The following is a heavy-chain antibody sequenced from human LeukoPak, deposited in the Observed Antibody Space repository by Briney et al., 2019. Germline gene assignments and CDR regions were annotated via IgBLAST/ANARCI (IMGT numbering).Heavy chain of an antibody. V-gene: IGHV1-18*01. CDR1: GYTSTSYG. D-gene: IGHD3-10*01. CDR2: ISAYNGNT. J-gene: IGHJ5*02. CDR3: ARTPLWFGEFVNNWFDP. Sequence: ASVKVSCKASGYTSTSYGISWVRQAPGQGLEWMGWISAYNGNTNYAQKLQGRVTMTTDTSTSTAYMELRSLRSDDTAVYYCARTPLWFGEFVNNWFDPWGQGTLVTVSS.